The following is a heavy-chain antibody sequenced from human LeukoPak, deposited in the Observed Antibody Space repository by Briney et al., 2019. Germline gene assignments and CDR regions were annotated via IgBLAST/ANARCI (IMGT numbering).Heavy chain of an antibody. CDR2: IYYSGST. CDR3: ARLYSNYGYYFDH. CDR1: GGSVSSGSYY. V-gene: IGHV4-61*01. J-gene: IGHJ4*02. Sequence: SETLSLTCTVSGGSVSSGSYYWSWIRQPPGKGLEWIGYIYYSGSTNYNPSLKSRVTISVDTSKNQFSLKLSSVTAADTAVYYCARLYSNYGYYFDHWGQGTLVTVSS. D-gene: IGHD4-11*01.